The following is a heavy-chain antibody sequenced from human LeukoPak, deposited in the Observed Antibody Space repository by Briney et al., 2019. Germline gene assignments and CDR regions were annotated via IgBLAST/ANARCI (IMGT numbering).Heavy chain of an antibody. CDR2: INDYTGDS. Sequence: SETLSLTCTIFGGSFTDYFWTWIRHSPGKGLEWIGEINDYTGDSKYNPSLNSRVSISLEKSKNQLSLELRSVTAADTAVYYCARGRIAKIVVVHSFSYSMDVWGQGTTATVYS. CDR3: ARGRIAKIVVVHSFSYSMDV. D-gene: IGHD3-22*01. CDR1: GGSFTDYF. J-gene: IGHJ6*02. V-gene: IGHV4-34*01.